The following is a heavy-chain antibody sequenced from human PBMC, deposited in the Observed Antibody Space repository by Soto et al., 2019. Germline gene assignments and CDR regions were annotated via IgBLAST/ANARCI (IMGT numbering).Heavy chain of an antibody. J-gene: IGHJ5*02. D-gene: IGHD6-13*01. V-gene: IGHV1-3*01. CDR2: INAGNGNT. CDR3: AGDSSSWQNWFDP. Sequence: GASVKVSCKASGYTFTSYAMHWVRQAPGQRLEWMGWINAGNGNTKYSQKFQGRVTITRDTSASTAYTELSSLRSEDTAVYYCAGDSSSWQNWFDPWGQGTLVTVS. CDR1: GYTFTSYA.